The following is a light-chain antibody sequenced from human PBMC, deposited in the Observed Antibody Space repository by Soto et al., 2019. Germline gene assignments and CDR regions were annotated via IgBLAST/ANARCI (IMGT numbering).Light chain of an antibody. CDR3: QQRHNWPIT. J-gene: IGKJ1*01. V-gene: IGKV3-11*01. CDR2: DTS. CDR1: QTIRGL. Sequence: EIVFTRSPATRSLSPWEISSLSCMASQTIRGLLAWYQQRPGQAPRLLIYDTSNRATGIPARFSGSGSGTDFTLTISSLEPADFGVYYCQQRHNWPITFGQGTKVDIK.